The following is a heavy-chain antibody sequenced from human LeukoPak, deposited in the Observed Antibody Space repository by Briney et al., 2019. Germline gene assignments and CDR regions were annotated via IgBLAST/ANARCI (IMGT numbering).Heavy chain of an antibody. CDR3: ARDTTSISHNFDY. V-gene: IGHV3-7*01. CDR2: IKHDGSEK. Sequence: GGSLRLSCAASGFTFSSFWMSWVRQAPGKGLEWVANIKHDGSEKYYVDSVKGRFTISRDNAKNSLYLQMNSLRAEDTAVYYCARDTTSISHNFDYWGQGTLVTVSS. CDR1: GFTFSSFW. J-gene: IGHJ4*02. D-gene: IGHD2/OR15-2a*01.